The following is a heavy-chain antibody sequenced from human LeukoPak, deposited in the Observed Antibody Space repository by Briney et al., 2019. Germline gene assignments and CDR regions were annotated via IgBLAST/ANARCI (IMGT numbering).Heavy chain of an antibody. D-gene: IGHD5-24*01. V-gene: IGHV4-28*05. J-gene: IGHJ3*02. CDR2: VYYSGAI. Sequence: PSETLSLTCAVSGLSISSSNWWGWIRQPPGRGLEWIGYVYYSGAIYYNPSLKSRVTMSVDTSKNQVSLELSSVTAVDTAVYYCAKYGYNYAFDIWGQGTMVTVSS. CDR3: AKYGYNYAFDI. CDR1: GLSISSSNW.